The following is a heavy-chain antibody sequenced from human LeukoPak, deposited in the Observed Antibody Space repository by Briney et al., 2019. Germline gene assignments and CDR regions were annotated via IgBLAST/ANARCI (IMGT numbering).Heavy chain of an antibody. D-gene: IGHD6-6*01. V-gene: IGHV3-30*03. J-gene: IGHJ4*02. CDR3: ARSWFSSSPIDY. CDR2: ISYDGSNK. CDR1: GFTFSSYG. Sequence: GGSLRLSCAASGFTFSSYGMHWVRQAPGKGLEWVAVISYDGSNKYYADSVKGRFTISRDNSKNTLYLQMNSLRAEDTAVYYCARSWFSSSPIDYWGQGTLVTVSS.